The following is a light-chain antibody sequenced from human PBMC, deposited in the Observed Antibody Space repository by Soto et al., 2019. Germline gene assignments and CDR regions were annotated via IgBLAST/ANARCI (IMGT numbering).Light chain of an antibody. J-gene: IGKJ1*01. Sequence: EIVLTQSPGTLSLSPGERATLSCRASQSFSSGYLAWYQQKPGQAPRLLMYGASNRATGTPDRFSGSASGTDFTLTISRLEPEDFAVYYCQRYGNSPQTFGQGTKVGIK. V-gene: IGKV3-20*01. CDR2: GAS. CDR1: QSFSSGY. CDR3: QRYGNSPQT.